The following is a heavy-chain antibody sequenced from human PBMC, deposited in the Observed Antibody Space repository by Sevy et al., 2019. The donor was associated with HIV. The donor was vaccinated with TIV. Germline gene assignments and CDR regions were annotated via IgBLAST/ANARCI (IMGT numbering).Heavy chain of an antibody. CDR1: GFTFSVYW. J-gene: IGHJ4*02. Sequence: GGSLRLPCAASGFTFSVYWMSWVRLAPGKGLQWVATMKEDGSDKDYVDSVKGRFTISRDNAKNSLYLQMNSLRAEDTAVYYCVREGVGGYSYSLDCWGQRTLVTVSS. D-gene: IGHD5-18*01. CDR2: MKEDGSDK. V-gene: IGHV3-7*01. CDR3: VREGVGGYSYSLDC.